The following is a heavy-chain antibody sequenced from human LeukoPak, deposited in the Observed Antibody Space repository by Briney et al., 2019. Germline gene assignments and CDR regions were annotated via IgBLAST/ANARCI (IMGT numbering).Heavy chain of an antibody. Sequence: GGSLRLSCAASGITFSIYEVNWVRQAPGKGLEWVSYISSSGSNIYYADSVKGRFTISRDNAKNSVYLQMNRLRAEDTALYYCASRRRYSSTWFAAWGQGTLVTVSS. J-gene: IGHJ5*02. CDR3: ASRRRYSSTWFAA. CDR1: GITFSIYE. D-gene: IGHD6-13*01. CDR2: ISSSGSNI. V-gene: IGHV3-48*03.